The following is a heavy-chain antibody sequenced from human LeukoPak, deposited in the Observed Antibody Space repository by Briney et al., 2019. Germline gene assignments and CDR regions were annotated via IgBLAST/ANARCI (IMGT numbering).Heavy chain of an antibody. CDR3: ARDPPRGTGNRVGNWFDP. CDR1: GGSFSGYY. J-gene: IGHJ5*02. CDR2: INHSGST. Sequence: SSETLSLTCAVYGGSFSGYYWSWIRQPPGKGLEWIGEINHSGSTNYNPSLKSRVTISVDTSKNQFSRKLSSVTAADTAVYYCARDPPRGTGNRVGNWFDPWGQGTLVTVSS. D-gene: IGHD1-26*01. V-gene: IGHV4-34*01.